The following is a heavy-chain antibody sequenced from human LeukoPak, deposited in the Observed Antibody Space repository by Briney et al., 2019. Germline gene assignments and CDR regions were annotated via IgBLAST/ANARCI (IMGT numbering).Heavy chain of an antibody. CDR1: GFTFSSYG. V-gene: IGHV3-30*18. CDR2: ISYDGSNK. D-gene: IGHD2-15*01. CDR3: AKDSPNCSGGSCYIGWFDP. Sequence: PGGSLRLSCAASGFTFSSYGMHWVRQAPGKWLEWVAVISYDGSNKYYADSVKGRFTISRANSKNTLYLQMNSLRAEDTAVYYCAKDSPNCSGGSCYIGWFDPWGQGTLVTVSS. J-gene: IGHJ5*02.